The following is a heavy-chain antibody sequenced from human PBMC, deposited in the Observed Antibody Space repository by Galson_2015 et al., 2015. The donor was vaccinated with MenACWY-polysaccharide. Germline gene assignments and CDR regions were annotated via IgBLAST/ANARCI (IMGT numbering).Heavy chain of an antibody. J-gene: IGHJ4*02. Sequence: SLRLSCAASGFTFSSYWMHWVRQAPGKGLVWVSRIYSDGSDTTYADSVKGRFTVSRDNAKNTLYLQTNSLRAEDTAVYYCARDLYPTTYYSDSSPLSDYWGQGTLVTVSS. V-gene: IGHV3-74*01. CDR1: GFTFSSYW. CDR2: IYSDGSDT. CDR3: ARDLYPTTYYSDSSPLSDY. D-gene: IGHD3-22*01.